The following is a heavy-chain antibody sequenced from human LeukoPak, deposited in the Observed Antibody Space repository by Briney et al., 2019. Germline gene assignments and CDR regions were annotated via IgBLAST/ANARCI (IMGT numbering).Heavy chain of an antibody. Sequence: SETLSLTCTVSGGSISSYYWSWIRQPPGKGLEWIGYIYTSGSTNYNPSLKSRVTISVDTSKNQFSLKLSSVTAADTAVYYCARRRNYYGSGSYGNYGMDVWGQGTTVTVSS. D-gene: IGHD3-10*01. CDR3: ARRRNYYGSGSYGNYGMDV. CDR2: IYTSGST. J-gene: IGHJ6*02. V-gene: IGHV4-4*09. CDR1: GGSISSYY.